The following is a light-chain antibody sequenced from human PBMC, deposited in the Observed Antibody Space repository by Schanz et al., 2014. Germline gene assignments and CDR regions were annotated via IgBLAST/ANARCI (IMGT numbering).Light chain of an antibody. CDR3: QQYDNLPIT. Sequence: DIQMPQSPSSLSASVGDRVTITCQASQDISNYLNWYQQKPGKAPRLLIYDATVLETGVPSRFSGSGSGKDFTFTITSLQPEDIATYYCQQYDNLPITFGQGTRLEIK. J-gene: IGKJ5*01. V-gene: IGKV1-33*01. CDR2: DAT. CDR1: QDISNY.